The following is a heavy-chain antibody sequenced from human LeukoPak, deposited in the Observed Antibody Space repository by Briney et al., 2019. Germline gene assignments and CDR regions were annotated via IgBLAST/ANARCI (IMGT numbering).Heavy chain of an antibody. CDR1: GYTFTGYY. Sequence: ASVKVSCKASGYTFTGYYIHWVRQAPGQGLEWMGWINPNSGGTNYAQKFQGRVTMTRDTSISTAYMELSRLRSDDTAVYYCARDLGRVTSTDYWGQGTLVTVSS. D-gene: IGHD1-26*01. V-gene: IGHV1-2*02. CDR3: ARDLGRVTSTDY. J-gene: IGHJ4*02. CDR2: INPNSGGT.